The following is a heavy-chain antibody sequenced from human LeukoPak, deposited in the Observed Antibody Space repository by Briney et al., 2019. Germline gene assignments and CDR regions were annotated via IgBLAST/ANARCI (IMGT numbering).Heavy chain of an antibody. CDR1: GFTFSSYG. Sequence: PGRSLRLSCAASGFTFSSYGMHWVCQAPGKGLEWVAVISYDGSDKYYADSVKGRFTISRDNSKNTLYLQMNSLRTEDTAVYYCAKDGYPLGYCSSTSCPYYFNYWGQGTLVTVSS. CDR2: ISYDGSDK. CDR3: AKDGYPLGYCSSTSCPYYFNY. D-gene: IGHD2-2*01. J-gene: IGHJ4*02. V-gene: IGHV3-30*18.